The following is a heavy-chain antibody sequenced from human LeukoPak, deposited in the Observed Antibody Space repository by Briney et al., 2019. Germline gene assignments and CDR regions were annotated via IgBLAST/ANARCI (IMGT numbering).Heavy chain of an antibody. CDR1: GFTFSSYE. D-gene: IGHD1-7*01. CDR2: INHSGST. V-gene: IGHV4-34*01. CDR3: AREDNWNYESAFDI. J-gene: IGHJ3*02. Sequence: PGGSLRLSCAASGFTFSSYEMNWVRQPPGKGLEWIGEINHSGSTNYNPSLKSRVTISVDTSKNQFSLKLSSVTAADTAVYYCAREDNWNYESAFDIWGQGTMVTVSS.